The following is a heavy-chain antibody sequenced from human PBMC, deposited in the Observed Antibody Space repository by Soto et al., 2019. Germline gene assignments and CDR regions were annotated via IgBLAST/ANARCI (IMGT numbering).Heavy chain of an antibody. CDR3: ASINYAFWSGYLKGRYFDY. J-gene: IGHJ4*02. D-gene: IGHD3-3*01. CDR1: GGYNSRYY. CDR2: IYTSGST. V-gene: IGHV4-4*07. Sequence: SETQSLSYTVSGGYNSRYYWRWIRQTSGHGLEWVWSIYTSGSTNYNPSLKSRVTMSVDTYKDQFSLKLSSVTAADTDVYYCASINYAFWSGYLKGRYFDYWGQGTLVTVS.